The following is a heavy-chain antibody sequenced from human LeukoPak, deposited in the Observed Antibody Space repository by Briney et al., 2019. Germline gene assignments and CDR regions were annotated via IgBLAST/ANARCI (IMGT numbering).Heavy chain of an antibody. CDR3: ARGDITNPHWFDP. CDR1: GGTFSSYA. CDR2: IIPIFGTA. Sequence: SVKVSCKASGGTFSSYAISWVRQAPGQGLEWMGGIIPIFGTANYAQKFQGRVTITTDESTSTAYMKLSSLRSEDTAVYYCARGDITNPHWFDPWGQGTLVTVSS. D-gene: IGHD3-3*01. J-gene: IGHJ5*02. V-gene: IGHV1-69*05.